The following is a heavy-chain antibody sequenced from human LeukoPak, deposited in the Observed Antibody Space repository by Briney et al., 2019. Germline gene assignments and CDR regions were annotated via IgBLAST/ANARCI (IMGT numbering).Heavy chain of an antibody. CDR2: IYSGGST. V-gene: IGHV3-66*01. D-gene: IGHD2-21*02. CDR3: ARDLSGRGVTSVLGMYGMDV. J-gene: IGHJ6*02. Sequence: PGGSLRLSCAASGFTVSSNYMSWVCQAPGKGLEWVSVIYSGGSTYYADSVKGRFTISRDNSKNTLYLQMNSLRAEDTAVYYCARDLSGRGVTSVLGMYGMDVWGQGTTVTVSS. CDR1: GFTVSSNY.